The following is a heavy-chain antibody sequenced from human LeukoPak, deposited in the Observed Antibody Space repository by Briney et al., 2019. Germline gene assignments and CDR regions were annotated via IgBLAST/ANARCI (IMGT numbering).Heavy chain of an antibody. Sequence: GESLKISCKGSGYSFTSYWIGWVRQMPGKGLEWMGINYPGDSDTRYSPSFQGQVTISADKSISTAYLQWSSLKASDTAMYYCARQSCSGSSCYSGAFDIWGQGTMVTVSS. V-gene: IGHV5-51*01. J-gene: IGHJ3*02. CDR2: NYPGDSDT. CDR3: ARQSCSGSSCYSGAFDI. D-gene: IGHD2-15*01. CDR1: GYSFTSYW.